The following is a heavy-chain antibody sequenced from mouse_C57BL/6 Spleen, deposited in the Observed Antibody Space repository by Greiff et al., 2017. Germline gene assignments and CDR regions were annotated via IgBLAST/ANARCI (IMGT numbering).Heavy chain of an antibody. V-gene: IGHV1-82*01. CDR2: IYPGDGDT. J-gene: IGHJ1*03. Sequence: VQRVESGPELVKPGASVKISCKASGYAFSSSWMNWVKQRPGKGLEWIGRIYPGDGDTNYNGKFKGKATLTADKSSSTAYMQLSSLTSEDSAVYFCARGGYGSSWYFDVWGTGTTVTVSS. CDR3: ARGGYGSSWYFDV. D-gene: IGHD1-1*01. CDR1: GYAFSSSW.